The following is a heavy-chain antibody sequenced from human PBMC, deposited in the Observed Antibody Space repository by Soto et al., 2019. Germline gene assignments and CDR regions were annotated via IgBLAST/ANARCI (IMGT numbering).Heavy chain of an antibody. CDR3: ATVRDGYNLDYYYYGMDV. D-gene: IGHD5-12*01. CDR2: ISAYNGNT. CDR1: GYTFTSYG. V-gene: IGHV1-18*01. J-gene: IGHJ6*01. Sequence: ASVKVSFKASGYTFTSYGISWVRQAPGQGLEWMGWISAYNGNTNYAQKLQGRVTMTEDTSTDTAYMELSSLRSEDTAVYYCATVRDGYNLDYYYYGMDVWGQGTTVTVSS.